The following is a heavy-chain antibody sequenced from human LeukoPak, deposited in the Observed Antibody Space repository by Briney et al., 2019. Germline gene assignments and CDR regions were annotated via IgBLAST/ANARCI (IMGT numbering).Heavy chain of an antibody. Sequence: ASVKVSCKASGGTFSSYAISWVRQAPGQGLEWMGRIIPILGIANYAQKFQGRVTITADKSTSTAYMELSSLRSEDTAVYYCARAPPGYSSGWDAFDIWGQGTMVTVSS. CDR2: IIPILGIA. D-gene: IGHD6-19*01. V-gene: IGHV1-69*04. CDR3: ARAPPGYSSGWDAFDI. CDR1: GGTFSSYA. J-gene: IGHJ3*02.